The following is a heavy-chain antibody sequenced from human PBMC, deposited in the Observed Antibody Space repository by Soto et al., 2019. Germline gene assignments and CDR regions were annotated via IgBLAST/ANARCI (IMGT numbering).Heavy chain of an antibody. CDR1: GFTFGGSH. D-gene: IGHD2-2*01. CDR3: LLERCRRTGCYSLDL. V-gene: IGHV3-73*01. CDR2: IRSDSASSAI. Sequence: EAQLVQSGGGLVQPGGSLQLSCAASGFTFGGSHVNWVRQASGKGLEWVGRIRSDSASSAIAYAASVRGRFTLSRDDTKNAWYLQANLLKVEHTALYYCLLERCRRTGCYSLDLWGQGTLVNVSS. J-gene: IGHJ5*02.